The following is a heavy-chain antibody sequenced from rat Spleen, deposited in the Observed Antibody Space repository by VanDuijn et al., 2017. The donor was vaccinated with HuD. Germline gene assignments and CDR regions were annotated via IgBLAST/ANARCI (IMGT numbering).Heavy chain of an antibody. V-gene: IGHV5-43*01. J-gene: IGHJ2*01. CDR1: GFTFNNYW. CDR3: ARERGGEQFFDY. CDR2: INTDSSNT. Sequence: EVQLVESGGGLVQPGRSLKLSCVASGFTFNNYWMTWIRQAPGKGLEWVAYINTDSSNTHYAETVKGRFTISRDNAKDTVDMQLSSLRSEDTAMYFCARERGGEQFFDYWGQGVMVTVSS. D-gene: IGHD1-10*01.